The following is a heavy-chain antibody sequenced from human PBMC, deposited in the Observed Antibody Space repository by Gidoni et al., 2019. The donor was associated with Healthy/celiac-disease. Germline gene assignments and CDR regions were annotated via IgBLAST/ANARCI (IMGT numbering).Heavy chain of an antibody. D-gene: IGHD6-19*01. V-gene: IGHV4-4*02. CDR2: IYHSGST. Sequence: QVQLQESGPGLVKPSGTLSLTCAVSGGSISSSNWWSWVRQPPGKGLEWIGEIYHSGSTNYNPSLKSRVTISVDKSKNQFSLKLSSVTAADTAVYYCARGSGSSGWYDDRAYFDYWGQGTLVTVSS. CDR3: ARGSGSSGWYDDRAYFDY. J-gene: IGHJ4*02. CDR1: GGSISSSNW.